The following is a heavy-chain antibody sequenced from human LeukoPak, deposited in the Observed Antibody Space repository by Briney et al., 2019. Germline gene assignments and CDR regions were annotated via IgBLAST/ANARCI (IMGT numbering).Heavy chain of an antibody. CDR2: ISSSSSTI. D-gene: IGHD6-19*01. CDR3: ARDHPGIAVAGVLDY. J-gene: IGHJ4*02. CDR1: GFTFSRYA. Sequence: PGGSLRLSCATSGFTFSRYAMNWVRQAPGKGLEWVSYISSSSSTIYYADSVKGRFTISRDNAKNSLYLQMNSLRDEDTAVYYCARDHPGIAVAGVLDYWGQGTLVTVSS. V-gene: IGHV3-48*02.